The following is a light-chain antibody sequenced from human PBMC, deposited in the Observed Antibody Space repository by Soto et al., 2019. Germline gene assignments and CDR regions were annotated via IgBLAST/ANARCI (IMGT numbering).Light chain of an antibody. V-gene: IGKV3D-20*02. Sequence: EVVLTQSPGTLSLSPGERATLSCRASQSVDNRLAWYQQKTGQPPRLLIFDASSRATDIPDRFSGRGSGTDFNLTISRLEPEDFAVYYCHQRSNWSWTFGQGANVDI. CDR1: QSVDNR. CDR3: HQRSNWSWT. J-gene: IGKJ1*01. CDR2: DAS.